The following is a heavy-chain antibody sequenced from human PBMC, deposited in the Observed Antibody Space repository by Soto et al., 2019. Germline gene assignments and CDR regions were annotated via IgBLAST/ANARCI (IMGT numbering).Heavy chain of an antibody. CDR2: IIPVFGTA. Sequence: QVQLVQSGAEVKKPGSSVKVSCKASGGTLSNYGISWVRQAPGQGLEWMGGIIPVFGTANYAQKFQGRVTITADESTGTVYMEVSSLRSEATAVYYCARGDATKIVVTTDYGMDVWGQGTTVTVSS. V-gene: IGHV1-69*12. J-gene: IGHJ6*02. CDR1: GGTLSNYG. D-gene: IGHD4-17*01. CDR3: ARGDATKIVVTTDYGMDV.